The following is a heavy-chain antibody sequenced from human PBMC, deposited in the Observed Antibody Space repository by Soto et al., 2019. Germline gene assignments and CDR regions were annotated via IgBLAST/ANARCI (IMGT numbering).Heavy chain of an antibody. D-gene: IGHD1-7*01. J-gene: IGHJ6*02. CDR2: ISNDGTNK. Sequence: QVQLEESGGGVVQPGRSLRLSCVGTGFTFSSYAMHWVRQAPGKGLELVAVISNDGTNKYYADSVEGRITISRDNSKNTLYLQMHSLRSEDTAVYYCARGTTLAIVDYGMDVWGQGATVTVSS. V-gene: IGHV3-30-3*01. CDR3: ARGTTLAIVDYGMDV. CDR1: GFTFSSYA.